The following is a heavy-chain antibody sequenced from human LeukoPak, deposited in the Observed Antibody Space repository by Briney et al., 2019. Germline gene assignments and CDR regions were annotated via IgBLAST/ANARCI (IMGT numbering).Heavy chain of an antibody. J-gene: IGHJ5*02. CDR1: TYSISSGFY. CDR2: IFHRGST. D-gene: IGHD6-19*01. Sequence: SETLSLTCSVSTYSISSGFYWGWIRQPPGKGLEWIGSIFHRGSTYYKSSLKSRITISVDTSKNQFSLKLNSVTAADTAVYYCARAHWVAGLNWFDPWGQGTLVTVSS. CDR3: ARAHWVAGLNWFDP. V-gene: IGHV4-38-2*02.